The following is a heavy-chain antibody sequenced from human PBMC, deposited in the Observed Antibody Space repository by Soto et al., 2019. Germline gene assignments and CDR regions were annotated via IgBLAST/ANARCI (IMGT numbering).Heavy chain of an antibody. Sequence: ASVKVSCTASGYTFTSYYIDWVRQAPGQRLEWMGWISAYNGNTNYAQKLQGRVTMTTDTSTSTAYMELRSLRSDDTAVYYCARSDYYDSSGYFSNAFDIWGQGTMVTGSS. CDR3: ARSDYYDSSGYFSNAFDI. CDR1: GYTFTSYY. V-gene: IGHV1-18*04. J-gene: IGHJ3*02. CDR2: ISAYNGNT. D-gene: IGHD3-22*01.